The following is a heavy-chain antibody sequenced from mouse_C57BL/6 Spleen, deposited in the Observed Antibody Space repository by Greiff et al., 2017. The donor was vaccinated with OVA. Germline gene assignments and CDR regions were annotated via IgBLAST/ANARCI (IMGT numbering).Heavy chain of an antibody. D-gene: IGHD2-2*01. V-gene: IGHV3-1*01. CDR3: ARGMVTGGVDY. Sequence: EVQLVESGPGMVKPSQSLSLTCTATGYSITSGYDWHWIRHFPGNKLEWMGYISYSGSTNYNPSLKSRISITHDTSKNHFFLKLDSVTTEDTATYYCARGMVTGGVDYWGQGTTLTVSS. J-gene: IGHJ2*01. CDR1: GYSITSGYD. CDR2: ISYSGST.